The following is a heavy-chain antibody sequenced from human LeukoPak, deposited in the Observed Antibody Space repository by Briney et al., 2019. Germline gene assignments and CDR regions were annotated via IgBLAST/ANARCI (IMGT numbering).Heavy chain of an antibody. CDR2: INPSGGGT. CDR3: ARDPLLSTVTYYYGMDV. V-gene: IGHV1-46*01. D-gene: IGHD4-17*01. J-gene: IGHJ6*02. Sequence: GASVKVSCKASGYTFTSYYMHWVRQAPGQGLEWMGIINPSGGGTSYAQKFQGRVTMTRDTSTSTVYMELSSLRSEDTAVYYCARDPLLSTVTYYYGMDVWGQGTTVTVSS. CDR1: GYTFTSYY.